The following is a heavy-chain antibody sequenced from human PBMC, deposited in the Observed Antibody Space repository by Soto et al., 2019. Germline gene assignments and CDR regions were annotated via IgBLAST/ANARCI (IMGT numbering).Heavy chain of an antibody. J-gene: IGHJ4*02. CDR3: SRSGYSYGPHPPLY. CDR2: IYYSGST. Sequence: QVQLQASGPGLVKPSQTLSLTCTVSGGSISSGGYYWSWIRQHPGKGLEWIGYIYYSGSTYYNPSLKSRVTISVDTSKNQFSLKLRSVTAADTAVYYCSRSGYSYGPHPPLYWGQRTLGTVSS. CDR1: GGSISSGGYY. V-gene: IGHV4-31*03. D-gene: IGHD5-18*01.